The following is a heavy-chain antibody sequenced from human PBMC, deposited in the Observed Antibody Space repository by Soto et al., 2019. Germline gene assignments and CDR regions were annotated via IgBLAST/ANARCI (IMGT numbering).Heavy chain of an antibody. J-gene: IGHJ4*02. Sequence: EVQLVESGGGLVQPGGSLRLSCAASGFTFSDYCMDWVRQAPGKGLEWVANINQDGTEKHYVDSVKGRFTISRDNAKSSLSLQMRSLSAYDSGLYYCSTRLDYWGQGTLVTVSS. CDR2: INQDGTEK. CDR3: STRLDY. CDR1: GFTFSDYC. V-gene: IGHV3-7*01.